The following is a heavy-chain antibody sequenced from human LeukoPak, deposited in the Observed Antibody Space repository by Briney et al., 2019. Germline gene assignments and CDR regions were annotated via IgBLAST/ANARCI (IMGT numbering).Heavy chain of an antibody. D-gene: IGHD1-26*01. CDR3: ARDGKGSGFVP. Sequence: SQTLSLTCTVSGGSISSGFYYWSWTRQHPGKGLEWLGYIYYSGSTHYNPSLKSRVTISVDTSKNQFSLKLSSVTAADTAVYYCARDGKGSGFVPWGQGTLVTVSS. CDR1: GGSISSGFYY. CDR2: IYYSGST. V-gene: IGHV4-31*03. J-gene: IGHJ5*02.